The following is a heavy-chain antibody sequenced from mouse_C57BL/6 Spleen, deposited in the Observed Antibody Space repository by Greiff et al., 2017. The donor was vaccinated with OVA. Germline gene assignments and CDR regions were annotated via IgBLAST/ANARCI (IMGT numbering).Heavy chain of an antibody. CDR2: ISSGGDYI. V-gene: IGHV5-9-1*02. J-gene: IGHJ2*01. CDR3: TRENSNFYYFDY. CDR1: GFTFSSYA. D-gene: IGHD2-5*01. Sequence: EVKLMESGEGLVKPGGSLKLSCAASGFTFSSYAMSWVRQTPEKRLEWVAYISSGGDYIYYADTVKGRFTISRDNARNTLYLQMSSLKSEDTAMDYCTRENSNFYYFDYWGQGTTLTVSS.